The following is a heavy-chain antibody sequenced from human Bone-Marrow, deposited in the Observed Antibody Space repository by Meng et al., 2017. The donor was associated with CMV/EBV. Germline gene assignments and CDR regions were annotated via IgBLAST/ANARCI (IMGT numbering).Heavy chain of an antibody. Sequence: GGSLRLSCAASGFTFSSYSMNWVRQAPGKGLEWVSSISSSSSYIYYADSVKGRFTISRDNAKNSLYLQMNSLRAEDTAVYYCARVWLGRYFDLWGRGTLVTVPS. CDR1: GFTFSSYS. V-gene: IGHV3-21*04. CDR3: ARVWLGRYFDL. J-gene: IGHJ2*01. CDR2: ISSSSSYI. D-gene: IGHD3-22*01.